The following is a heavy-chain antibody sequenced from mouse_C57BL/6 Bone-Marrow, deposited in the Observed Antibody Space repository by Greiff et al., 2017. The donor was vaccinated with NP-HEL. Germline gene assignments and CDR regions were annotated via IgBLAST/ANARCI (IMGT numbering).Heavy chain of an antibody. D-gene: IGHD1-1*02. CDR2: INYDGSST. Sequence: EVQLVESEGGLVQPGSSMKLSCTASGFTFSDYYMAWVRQVPEKGLEWVANINYDGSSTYYLDSLKSRFIISRDNAKNILYLQMSSLKSEDTATYYRARGSVATYWYFDVWGTGTTVTVSS. CDR3: ARGSVATYWYFDV. J-gene: IGHJ1*03. V-gene: IGHV5-16*01. CDR1: GFTFSDYY.